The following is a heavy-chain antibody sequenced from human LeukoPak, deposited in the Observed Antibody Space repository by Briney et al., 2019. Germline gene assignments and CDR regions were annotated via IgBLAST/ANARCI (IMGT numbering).Heavy chain of an antibody. CDR1: GASISSYY. V-gene: IGHV4-59*01. Sequence: SETLSLTCTVSGASISSYYWSWIRQSPGKGLEWIGYIYYSGSTNYNPSLKSRVTISVDTSKNQFSLKLSSVTAADTAVYYCAKGYCRGNSCYDDRGAFDYWGQGTLVTVSS. CDR3: AKGYCRGNSCYDDRGAFDY. D-gene: IGHD2-2*01. J-gene: IGHJ4*02. CDR2: IYYSGST.